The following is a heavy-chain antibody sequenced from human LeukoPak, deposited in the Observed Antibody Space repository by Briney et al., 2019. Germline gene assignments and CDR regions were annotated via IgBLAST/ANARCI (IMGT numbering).Heavy chain of an antibody. CDR3: ARIPHFYFGYGYFDS. V-gene: IGHV4-34*01. J-gene: IGHJ4*02. CDR2: IDQCGTT. Sequence: PSETLSLTCVVYDGSFSGYYWSWIRQPPGKGLGWIAEIDQCGTTNYNPSLKTRVSISVDTSKKQFSLTLTSMTAADTAVYYCARIPHFYFGYGYFDSWGQGTLVTVSS. D-gene: IGHD2/OR15-2a*01. CDR1: DGSFSGYY.